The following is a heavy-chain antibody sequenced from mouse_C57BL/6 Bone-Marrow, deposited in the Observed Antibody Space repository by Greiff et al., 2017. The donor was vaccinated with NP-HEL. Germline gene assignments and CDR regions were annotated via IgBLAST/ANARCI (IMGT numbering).Heavy chain of an antibody. Sequence: VQLQQSGAELARPGASVKMSCKASGYTFTSYTMHWVKQRPGQGLEWIGYINPSSGYTKYNQKFKDKATLTADKSSSTAYMQLSSLTSEDSAVYYCARYSNYLYWYFDVWGTGTTVTVSS. J-gene: IGHJ1*03. CDR3: ARYSNYLYWYFDV. D-gene: IGHD2-5*01. V-gene: IGHV1-4*01. CDR1: GYTFTSYT. CDR2: INPSSGYT.